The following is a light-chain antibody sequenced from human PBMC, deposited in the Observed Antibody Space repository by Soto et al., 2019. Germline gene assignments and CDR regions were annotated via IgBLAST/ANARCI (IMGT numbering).Light chain of an antibody. CDR2: EVS. CDR1: SSDVGGYNY. Sequence: SVVTQPSSVSWSAGQAITVSCPGTSSDVGGYNYVSWYQQHPGKAPKLMIYEVSNRPSGVSNRFSGSKSGNTASLTISGLQAEDEADYYCSSYTSSRTLNYVFGTGTKGTVL. J-gene: IGLJ1*01. CDR3: SSYTSSRTLNYV. V-gene: IGLV2-14*01.